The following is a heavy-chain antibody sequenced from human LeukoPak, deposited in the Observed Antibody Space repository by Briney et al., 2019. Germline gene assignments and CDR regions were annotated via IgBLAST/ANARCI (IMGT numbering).Heavy chain of an antibody. CDR1: GFTFSSYW. V-gene: IGHV3-7*01. Sequence: PGGSLRLSFAASGFTFSSYWMSWVRQAPGKGLEWVANIKQDGSEKYYVDSVKGRFTISRDNAKNSLYLQMNSLRAEDTAVYYCARRIAAAGKYAFDIWGQGTMVTVSS. CDR3: ARRIAAAGKYAFDI. J-gene: IGHJ3*02. D-gene: IGHD6-13*01. CDR2: IKQDGSEK.